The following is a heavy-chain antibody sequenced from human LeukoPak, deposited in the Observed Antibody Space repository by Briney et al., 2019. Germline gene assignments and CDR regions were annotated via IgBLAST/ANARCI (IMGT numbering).Heavy chain of an antibody. J-gene: IGHJ4*02. CDR3: VGYYYDSSGYYRDY. Sequence: SETLSLTCTVSGGSISSGSYYWGWIRQPPGKGLEWIGSIYYSGSTYYNPSLKSRVTISVDTSKNQFSLKLSSVTAADTAVYYCVGYYYDSSGYYRDYWGQGTLVTVSS. CDR2: IYYSGST. CDR1: GGSISSGSYY. V-gene: IGHV4-39*01. D-gene: IGHD3-22*01.